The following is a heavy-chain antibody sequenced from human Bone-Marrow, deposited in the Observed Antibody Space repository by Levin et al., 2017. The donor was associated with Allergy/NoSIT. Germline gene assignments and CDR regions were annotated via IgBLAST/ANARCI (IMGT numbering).Heavy chain of an antibody. D-gene: IGHD3-16*01. Sequence: PGGSLRLSCAASAFRFSDYYISWIRQSPGKGLQWVSHISSSGDTIHYVDSVKGRFTISRDNAKNSVFLQMNSLRAEDTAVYYCARASYSQYVHYYYMDAWGKGTTVTVSS. CDR1: AFRFSDYY. CDR3: ARASYSQYVHYYYMDA. CDR2: ISSSGDTI. V-gene: IGHV3-11*01. J-gene: IGHJ6*03.